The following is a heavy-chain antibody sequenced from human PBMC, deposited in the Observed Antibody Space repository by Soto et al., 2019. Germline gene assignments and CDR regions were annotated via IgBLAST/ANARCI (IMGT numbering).Heavy chain of an antibody. Sequence: EVQLVDSGGGLIQPGGSLRLSCAASGFSVSSSHMIWVRQAPGKGLEWVSVIYSGGATYYAVSVKGRFTISRDRSKNTVYLQMDGLRTEDTAVYHGAKLGPYGSESYSFRYNWIDPWGQGTLVTVSS. CDR1: GFSVSSSH. D-gene: IGHD3-10*01. CDR3: AKLGPYGSESYSFRYNWIDP. CDR2: IYSGGAT. V-gene: IGHV3-53*01. J-gene: IGHJ5*02.